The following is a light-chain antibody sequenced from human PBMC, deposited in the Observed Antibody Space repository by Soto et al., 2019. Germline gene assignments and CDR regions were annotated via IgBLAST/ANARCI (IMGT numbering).Light chain of an antibody. CDR2: DVS. CDR1: SSDVGGYNY. CDR3: TSYTSSSTYV. J-gene: IGLJ1*01. Sequence: QSVLTQPASVSGSPGQSITISCTGTSSDVGGYNYVSWYQHHPGEAPKVMIYDVSNRPSGISNRFSGSKSGNTASLTISGLQAEDEADYYCTSYTSSSTYVFGTGTKVTVL. V-gene: IGLV2-14*03.